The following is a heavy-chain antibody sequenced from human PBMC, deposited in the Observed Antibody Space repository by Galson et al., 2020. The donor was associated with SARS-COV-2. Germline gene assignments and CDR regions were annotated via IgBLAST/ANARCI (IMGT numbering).Heavy chain of an antibody. Sequence: SETLSLTCTVSGGSISSGSYYWGWIRQAAGKGLEWIGHITTSGRTNYNPSLKSRVTVSVDTSKNQFSLKVSSVTAADTAVYYCARVSTWYGGLYYWGQGTLVTVAS. D-gene: IGHD6-13*01. CDR2: ITTSGRT. CDR1: GGSISSGSYY. CDR3: ARVSTWYGGLYY. V-gene: IGHV4-61*09. J-gene: IGHJ4*02.